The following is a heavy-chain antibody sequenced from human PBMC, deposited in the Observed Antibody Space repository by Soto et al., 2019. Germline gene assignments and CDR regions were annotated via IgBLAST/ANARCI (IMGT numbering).Heavy chain of an antibody. V-gene: IGHV1-46*01. CDR1: GYTFTSYH. J-gene: IGHJ6*02. D-gene: IGHD3-16*01. CDR3: ARLEYAFGGLPYGMDI. Sequence: VRLVQSGAELKKPGASVKLSCQASGYTFTSYHIHWVRQAPGQGLEWMGVLNPNGGSPTYAQKFQGRVTMTGDTSTSTVHMELTGLRSEDTAVYYCARLEYAFGGLPYGMDIGGQGSTVVVSS. CDR2: LNPNGGSP.